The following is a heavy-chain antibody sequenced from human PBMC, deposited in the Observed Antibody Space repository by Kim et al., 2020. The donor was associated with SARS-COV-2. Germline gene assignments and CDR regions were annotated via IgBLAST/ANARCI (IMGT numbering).Heavy chain of an antibody. V-gene: IGHV4-39*02. Sequence: YYNPSLKSRVTMSLDLSKNLFSLNLKSMTAADTAVYFCARRMGNGDLLDYWGQGTLVTVSS. D-gene: IGHD4-17*01. CDR3: ARRMGNGDLLDY. J-gene: IGHJ4*02.